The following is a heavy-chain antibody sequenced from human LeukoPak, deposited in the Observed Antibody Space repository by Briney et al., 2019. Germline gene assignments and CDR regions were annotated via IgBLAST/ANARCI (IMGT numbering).Heavy chain of an antibody. D-gene: IGHD4/OR15-4a*01. CDR3: ARIPNSANFPNWFDP. CDR2: ISSSSDYI. CDR1: GFTFSPYS. J-gene: IGHJ5*02. V-gene: IGHV3-21*01. Sequence: GGSLRLSCTASGFTFSPYSMNWVRQAPGKGLEWVSPISSSSDYIYYADSVKGRFTISRDNAKNSLYLQMNSLRAEDTAVYYCARIPNSANFPNWFDPWGQGTLVTVSS.